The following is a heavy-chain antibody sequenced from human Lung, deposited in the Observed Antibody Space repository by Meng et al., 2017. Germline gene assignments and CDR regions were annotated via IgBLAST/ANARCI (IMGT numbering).Heavy chain of an antibody. CDR3: AVMGLYGDYDNWYFDL. D-gene: IGHD4-17*01. V-gene: IGHV1-18*01. CDR2: ISTYNGNT. CDR1: GYTFIRYG. J-gene: IGHJ2*01. Sequence: QGQLGQAGAEGKKPGAAGKVSGKASGYTFIRYGISWVRQAPGQGLEWMGWISTYNGNTNYAQKFQGRVTMTTDTSTSTAYMELRSLRSDDTAVYYCAVMGLYGDYDNWYFDLWGRGTLVTVSS.